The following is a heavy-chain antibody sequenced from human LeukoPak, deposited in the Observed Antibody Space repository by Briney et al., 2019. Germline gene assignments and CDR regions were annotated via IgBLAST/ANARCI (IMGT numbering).Heavy chain of an antibody. CDR2: IRYDGSNK. CDR1: GFTFSSYG. V-gene: IGHV3-30*02. Sequence: GGSLRLSCAASGFTFSSYGMHWVRQAPGKGLEWVAFIRYDGSNKYYADSVKGRYTISRDNSKNTLYLQMNSLRAEDTAVYYCAKETLLLWFGESNYFDYWGQGTLVTVSS. D-gene: IGHD3-10*01. J-gene: IGHJ4*02. CDR3: AKETLLLWFGESNYFDY.